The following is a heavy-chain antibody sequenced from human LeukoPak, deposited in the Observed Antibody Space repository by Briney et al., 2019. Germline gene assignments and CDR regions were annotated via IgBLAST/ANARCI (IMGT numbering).Heavy chain of an antibody. V-gene: IGHV4-39*01. CDR2: IFDSGST. D-gene: IGHD3-22*01. CDR1: GDSISNSSYF. Sequence: SETLSLTCTVSGDSISNSSYFWGWIRQPPGKGLEWIGSIFDSGSTYYNPSLKSRVTISVDTSKNQFSLKLSSVTAADTAVYYCAGQMIPKWYCGLWGRGTLVGVSS. CDR3: AGQMIPKWYCGL. J-gene: IGHJ2*01.